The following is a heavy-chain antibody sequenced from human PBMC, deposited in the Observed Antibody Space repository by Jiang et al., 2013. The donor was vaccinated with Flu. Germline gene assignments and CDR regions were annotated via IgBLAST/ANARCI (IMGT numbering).Heavy chain of an antibody. V-gene: IGHV3-23*01. J-gene: IGHJ4*02. D-gene: IGHD3-9*01. CDR3: AKDSVLRYFDWLPNPERAHFDY. CDR1: GFTFSSYA. CDR2: ISGSGGST. Sequence: GLVQPGGSLRLSCAASGFTFSSYAMSWVRQAPGKGLEWVSAISGSGGSTYYADSVKGRFTISRDNSKNTLYLQMNSLRAEDTAVYYCAKDSVLRYFDWLPNPERAHFDYWGQGTLVTVSS.